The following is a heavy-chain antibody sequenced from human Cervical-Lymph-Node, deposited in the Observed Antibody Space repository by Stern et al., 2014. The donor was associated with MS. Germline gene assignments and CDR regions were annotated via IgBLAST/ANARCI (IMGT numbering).Heavy chain of an antibody. Sequence: QLVESGAEVKKPGASVKVSCRASGYTFTSFFMHWVRQAPGQGLEWMGMINPSAGTPTYAQKFQGRVTVTRDTSTSTVYMELSGLRSEDTAMYYCARDDSTGWYYFDYWGQGTLVTVSS. V-gene: IGHV1-46*03. CDR3: ARDDSTGWYYFDY. D-gene: IGHD6-19*01. CDR2: INPSAGTP. CDR1: GYTFTSFF. J-gene: IGHJ4*02.